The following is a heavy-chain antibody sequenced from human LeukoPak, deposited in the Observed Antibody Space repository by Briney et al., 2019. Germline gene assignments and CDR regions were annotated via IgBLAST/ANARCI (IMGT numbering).Heavy chain of an antibody. CDR1: EFTFSSYG. Sequence: PGGSLRLSCAASEFTFSSYGMTWVRQAPGKGLGWVSSITGSGGSTYYADSVQGRFTISRDNSKNTLYLQMNSLRAEDTAVYYCARGFIVSVAGADAFDIWGQGTMVTVSS. CDR2: ITGSGGST. J-gene: IGHJ3*02. V-gene: IGHV3-23*01. D-gene: IGHD5/OR15-5a*01. CDR3: ARGFIVSVAGADAFDI.